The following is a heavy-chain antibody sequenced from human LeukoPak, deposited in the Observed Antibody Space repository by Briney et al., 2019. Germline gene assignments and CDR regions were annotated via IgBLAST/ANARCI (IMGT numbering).Heavy chain of an antibody. D-gene: IGHD2-2*01. J-gene: IGHJ6*02. CDR2: IWYDGGNK. Sequence: GGSLRLSCAASGFTFSNYGMHWVRQAPGKGLEWVAVIWYDGGNKYYGDSVKGRFTISRDNSKNTLYLQMNSLRAADTAVYYCARGQYCTTTSCYSDYYYYYGMDVWGQGTTVTVSS. CDR3: ARGQYCTTTSCYSDYYYYYGMDV. CDR1: GFTFSNYG. V-gene: IGHV3-33*01.